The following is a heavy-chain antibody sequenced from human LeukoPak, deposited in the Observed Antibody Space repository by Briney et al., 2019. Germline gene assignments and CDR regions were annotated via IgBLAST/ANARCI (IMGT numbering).Heavy chain of an antibody. Sequence: GGSLRLSCAASGFTVSSNYMSWVRQAPGKGLEWVSVIYSGGRTYYADSVKGRFTISRDNSKNTLYLQMNSLRVEDTAVYYCARDSSGYYGPYCYFAPWGRGTLVTVSS. CDR2: IYSGGRT. V-gene: IGHV3-53*01. CDR1: GFTVSSNY. D-gene: IGHD3-22*01. CDR3: ARDSSGYYGPYCYFAP. J-gene: IGHJ2*01.